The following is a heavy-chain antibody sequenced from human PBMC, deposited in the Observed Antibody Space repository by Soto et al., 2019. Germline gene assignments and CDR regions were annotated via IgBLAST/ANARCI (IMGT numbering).Heavy chain of an antibody. CDR2: IYYSGST. D-gene: IGHD3-3*01. CDR1: GGSISSYY. Sequence: SETLSLTCTVSGGSISSYYWSWIRQPPGKGLEWIGYIYYSGSTNYNPSLKSRVTISVDTSKNQFSLKLSSVTAADTAVYYCARQAHYDFWSGYYPSYYFDSWGQGTLVTVSS. J-gene: IGHJ4*02. V-gene: IGHV4-59*08. CDR3: ARQAHYDFWSGYYPSYYFDS.